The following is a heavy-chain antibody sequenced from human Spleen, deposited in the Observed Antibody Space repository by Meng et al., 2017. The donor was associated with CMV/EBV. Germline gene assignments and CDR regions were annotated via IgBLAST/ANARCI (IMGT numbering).Heavy chain of an antibody. D-gene: IGHD3-3*01. Sequence: ASVKVSCKASGYTFTGYYMHWVRQAPGQGLEWMGWISTYNGNTKSAQKLQDRVTMTTDTSTSTAYMELRNLRSDDTAVYYCARGDYDFHPWGQGTLVTVSS. V-gene: IGHV1-18*04. CDR1: GYTFTGYY. CDR2: ISTYNGNT. CDR3: ARGDYDFHP. J-gene: IGHJ5*02.